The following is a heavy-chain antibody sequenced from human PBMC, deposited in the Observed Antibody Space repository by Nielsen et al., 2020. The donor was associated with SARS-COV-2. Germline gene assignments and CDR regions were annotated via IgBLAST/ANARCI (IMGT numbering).Heavy chain of an antibody. Sequence: GESLKISCAASGFTFSSYSMNWVRQAPGKGLEWVSYISSSSITIYYADSVKGRFTISRDNAKNSLYLQMNSLRDEDTAVYYCARRTRGYCGSYCYYGMDVWGQGTTVTVSS. CDR1: GFTFSSYS. V-gene: IGHV3-48*02. CDR3: ARRTRGYCGSYCYYGMDV. CDR2: ISSSSITI. J-gene: IGHJ6*02. D-gene: IGHD1-26*01.